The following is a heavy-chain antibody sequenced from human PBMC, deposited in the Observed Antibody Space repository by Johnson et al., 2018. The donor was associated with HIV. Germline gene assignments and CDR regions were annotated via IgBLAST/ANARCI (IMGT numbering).Heavy chain of an antibody. Sequence: QVQLLESGGGLVKPGGSLRLSCAASGFTFSDYYLSWIRQAPGKGLGWISYISSSGSTTYYADSVKGRFTISRDNAKNSLYLQMNSLRAEDTAGYYCARDWDPGEPMGAFDIWGQGTLVTVSS. D-gene: IGHD3-16*01. J-gene: IGHJ3*02. CDR3: ARDWDPGEPMGAFDI. CDR2: ISSSGSTT. CDR1: GFTFSDYY. V-gene: IGHV3-11*04.